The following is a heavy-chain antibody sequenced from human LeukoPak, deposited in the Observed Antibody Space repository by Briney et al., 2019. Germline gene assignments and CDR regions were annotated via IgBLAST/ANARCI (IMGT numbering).Heavy chain of an antibody. CDR1: GFTFSSYG. Sequence: GGSLRLSCAASGFTFSSYGMHWVRQAPGKGLVWVSRINSDGSSTSYADSVKGRFTISRDNAKNTLYLQMNGLRAEDTAVYYCARDEPTYYYDSSGYWDYWGQGTLVTVSS. J-gene: IGHJ4*02. V-gene: IGHV3-74*01. CDR3: ARDEPTYYYDSSGYWDY. CDR2: INSDGSST. D-gene: IGHD3-22*01.